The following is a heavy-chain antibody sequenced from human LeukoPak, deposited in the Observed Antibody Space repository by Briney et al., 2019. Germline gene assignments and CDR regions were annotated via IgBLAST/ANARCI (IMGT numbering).Heavy chain of an antibody. D-gene: IGHD6-19*01. Sequence: GGSLRLSCAASGFTFSSYAMLWVRQARGEGLECVSAIGGSGGSTYYADSVKGRFPISRDNSKNTLYLQMNSLRAEDTAVYYCAKDPYSSGKVVDYWGQGTLVTVSS. CDR1: GFTFSSYA. V-gene: IGHV3-23*01. CDR3: AKDPYSSGKVVDY. J-gene: IGHJ4*02. CDR2: IGGSGGST.